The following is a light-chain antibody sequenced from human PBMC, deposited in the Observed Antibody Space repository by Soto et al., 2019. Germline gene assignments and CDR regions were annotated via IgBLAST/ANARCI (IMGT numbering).Light chain of an antibody. CDR2: EAL. J-gene: IGKJ4*02. CDR1: RSISTY. CDR3: QQSNNWPLT. V-gene: IGKV3-11*01. Sequence: VLTQPPATLSLSPGERATLSCRASRSISTYLAWYQQKPGQAPRLLIYEALNRATGIPARFSGSGSGTDFTLTISSLEPEDFAVYYCQQSNNWPLTFGGGTRWIT.